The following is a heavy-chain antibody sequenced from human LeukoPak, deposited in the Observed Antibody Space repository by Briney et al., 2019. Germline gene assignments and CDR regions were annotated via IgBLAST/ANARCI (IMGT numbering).Heavy chain of an antibody. CDR3: ARGRGEVLLWFGDRGNDY. Sequence: SETLSLTCAVYGGSFSGYYWSWIRQPPGKGLEWIGEINHSGSTNYNPSLKSRVTISVDTSKNQFSLKLSSVTAADTAVYYCARGRGEVLLWFGDRGNDYWGQGTLVTVSS. D-gene: IGHD3-10*01. J-gene: IGHJ4*02. V-gene: IGHV4-34*01. CDR1: GGSFSGYY. CDR2: INHSGST.